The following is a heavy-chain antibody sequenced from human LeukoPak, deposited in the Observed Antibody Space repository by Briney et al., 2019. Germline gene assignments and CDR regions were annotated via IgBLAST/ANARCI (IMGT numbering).Heavy chain of an antibody. Sequence: VASVKVSCKASGYTFTSYGISWVRQAPGQGLEWMGWINPNSGGTNYAQKFQGRVTMTRDTSISTAYMELSRLRSDDTAVYYCARDNGWYDNNWFDPWGQGTLVTVSS. V-gene: IGHV1-2*02. D-gene: IGHD6-19*01. CDR3: ARDNGWYDNNWFDP. J-gene: IGHJ5*02. CDR2: INPNSGGT. CDR1: GYTFTSYG.